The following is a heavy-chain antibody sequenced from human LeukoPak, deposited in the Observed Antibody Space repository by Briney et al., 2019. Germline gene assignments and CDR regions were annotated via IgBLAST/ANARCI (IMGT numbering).Heavy chain of an antibody. CDR2: IYYSGST. J-gene: IGHJ6*02. D-gene: IGHD3-9*01. CDR1: GGSISSGDYY. V-gene: IGHV4-30-4*01. Sequence: SETLSLTCTVSGGSISSGDYYWSWIRQPPGKGLEWIGYIYYSGSTYYNPSLKSRVTISVDTSKNQFSLKLSSVTAADTAVYYCARDSGHDWLLPLSAVGPGYYYYGMDVWGQGTTVTVSS. CDR3: ARDSGHDWLLPLSAVGPGYYYYGMDV.